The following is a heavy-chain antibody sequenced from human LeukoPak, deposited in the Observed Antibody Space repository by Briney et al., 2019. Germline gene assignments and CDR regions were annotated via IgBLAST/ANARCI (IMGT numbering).Heavy chain of an antibody. Sequence: PGGSLRLSCAASGFTVSSTYMSWVRQAPGKGLEWVSVIYSGGNIYYIESVKGRFTISRDNAKNSLYLQMNSLRVEDTAVYYCVRAMDYWGQGTLVTVSS. V-gene: IGHV3-53*01. CDR2: IYSGGNI. CDR1: GFTVSSTY. CDR3: VRAMDY. J-gene: IGHJ4*02.